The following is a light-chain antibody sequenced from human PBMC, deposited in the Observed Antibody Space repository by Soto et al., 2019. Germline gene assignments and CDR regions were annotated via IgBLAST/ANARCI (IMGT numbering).Light chain of an antibody. J-gene: IGLJ2*01. CDR3: QSYDRSNRV. CDR2: EDN. Sequence: NFMLTQPHSVSESPGKTVTISCTGSSGSIASNFVQWYHQRPGSAPTTVIYEDNHRPSGVPDRFSGSIDNSSNSASLTISGLKTEDEADYYCQSYDRSNRVFGGGTKVTVL. V-gene: IGLV6-57*02. CDR1: SGSIASNF.